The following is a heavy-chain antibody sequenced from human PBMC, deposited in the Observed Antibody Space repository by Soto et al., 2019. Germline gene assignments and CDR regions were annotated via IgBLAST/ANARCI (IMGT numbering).Heavy chain of an antibody. CDR1: GFTFSSYA. V-gene: IGHV3-23*01. D-gene: IGHD3-3*01. CDR2: ISGSGGST. CDR3: AQRGTIFEPSQRHYYYYGMDV. J-gene: IGHJ6*02. Sequence: PGGSLRLSCAASGFTFSSYAMSWVRQAPGKGLEWVSAISGSGGSTYYADSVKGRFTISRGNSKNTLYLQMNSLRAEDTAVYYCAQRGTIFEPSQRHYYYYGMDVWGQGTTVTVSS.